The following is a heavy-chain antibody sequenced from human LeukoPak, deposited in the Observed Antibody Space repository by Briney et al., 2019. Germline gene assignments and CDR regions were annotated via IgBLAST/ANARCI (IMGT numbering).Heavy chain of an antibody. CDR1: GFSISSNA. CDR2: IRYDGNNK. V-gene: IGHV3-30*02. D-gene: IGHD4-23*01. CDR3: TKGDDYGANTRLPKYNWFDP. Sequence: GGSLRLSCAGSGFSISSNAMQWVRQAPGRGLEWVAFIRYDGNNKNYADSVKGRFTISRDNSKDTLYLQMNSLRADDAAVYYCTKGDDYGANTRLPKYNWFDPWGQGTLVTVSS. J-gene: IGHJ5*02.